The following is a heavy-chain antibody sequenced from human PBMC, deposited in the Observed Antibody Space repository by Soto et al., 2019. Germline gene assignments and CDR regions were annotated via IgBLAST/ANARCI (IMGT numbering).Heavy chain of an antibody. V-gene: IGHV4-4*02. Sequence: QVQLQESGPGLVKPSGTLSLTCVVSGASISDSHWWTWVRQPPGKGLEWIGEMVHSGSTNYNPTLQXRVTISIDKSGYQFSLNLNSVAAADPAVYYCAETTGSAIDAWGQGTTVTVSS. D-gene: IGHD1-7*01. CDR2: MVHSGST. CDR3: AETTGSAIDA. J-gene: IGHJ6*02. CDR1: GASISDSHW.